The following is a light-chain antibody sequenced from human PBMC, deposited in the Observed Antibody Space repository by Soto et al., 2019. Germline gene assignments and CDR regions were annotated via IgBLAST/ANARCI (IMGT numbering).Light chain of an antibody. CDR3: QQYGSSPFT. CDR2: DAS. CDR1: QSVTSNY. Sequence: EIVLTQSPGTLSLSPGERATISCRASQSVTSNYLAWHQQKPGQAPRLLIYDASTRATGIPDRFSGSGSGTDFTLTFSRLEPEDFAVYYCQQYGSSPFTFGPGTKVDIK. J-gene: IGKJ3*01. V-gene: IGKV3-20*01.